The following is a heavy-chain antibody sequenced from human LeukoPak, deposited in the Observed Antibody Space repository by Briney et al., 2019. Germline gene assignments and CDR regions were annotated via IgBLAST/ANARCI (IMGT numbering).Heavy chain of an antibody. CDR2: AGWAGGTT. V-gene: IGHV3-43*01. CDR3: AKELDTMFFYY. CDR1: GFNFDRYT. J-gene: IGHJ4*02. D-gene: IGHD5-18*01. Sequence: GGSLRLSCATSGFNFDRYTIHWVRQAPGKGLEWVSLAGWAGGTTYYSDSVRGRFTISRDSGKNSVYLQMNSLTTDDTAFYFWAKELDTMFFYYWGQGALVTVSS.